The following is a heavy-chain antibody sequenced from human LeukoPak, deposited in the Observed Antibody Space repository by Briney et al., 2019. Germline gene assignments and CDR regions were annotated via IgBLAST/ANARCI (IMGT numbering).Heavy chain of an antibody. CDR1: GFTVSSNY. J-gene: IGHJ4*02. CDR3: ASGVSFPLFGY. Sequence: GGSLRLSCAASGFTVSSNYMSWVRQAPGKGLEWVSVIYSGGSTYYADSVKGRSTISRDNSKNTLYLQMNSLRAEDTAVYYCASGVSFPLFGYWGQGTLVTVSS. D-gene: IGHD6-6*01. CDR2: IYSGGST. V-gene: IGHV3-66*01.